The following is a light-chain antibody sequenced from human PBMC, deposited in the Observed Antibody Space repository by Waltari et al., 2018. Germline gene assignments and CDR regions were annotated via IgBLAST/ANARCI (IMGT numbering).Light chain of an antibody. V-gene: IGKV4-1*01. Sequence: DIVITQSPDSLPVSLGERATINCKASQSVLYSSNNQNYLAWYQQKPGQPPKLLIYWASTREFGVPDRFSGSGSGTDFTLTISSLQAEDVALYFCQQYYTIPRTFGQGTKVEIK. CDR2: WAS. CDR1: QSVLYSSNNQNY. J-gene: IGKJ1*01. CDR3: QQYYTIPRT.